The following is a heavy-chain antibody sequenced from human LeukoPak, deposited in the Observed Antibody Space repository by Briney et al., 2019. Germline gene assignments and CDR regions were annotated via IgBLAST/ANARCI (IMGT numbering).Heavy chain of an antibody. D-gene: IGHD3-10*01. Sequence: SETLSLTCTVSGGSISSYYWSWIRQPPGKGLEWSGYIYYSGSTNYSPSLKSRVTISVDTSKNQFSLKLSSVTAADTAVYYCASASGSYFDYWGQGTLVTVSS. CDR1: GGSISSYY. V-gene: IGHV4-59*08. J-gene: IGHJ4*02. CDR3: ASASGSYFDY. CDR2: IYYSGST.